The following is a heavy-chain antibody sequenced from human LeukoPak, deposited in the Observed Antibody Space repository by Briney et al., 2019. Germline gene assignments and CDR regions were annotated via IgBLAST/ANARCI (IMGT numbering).Heavy chain of an antibody. Sequence: GGSLRLSCAASGFTFSSYWMSWVRQAPGKGLEWVANIKEEGSERYYVDSVKGRFTISRDNAKNSLYLQMNSLRAEDTAVYYCARDSVGSGWPYYYYYGMDVWGQGTTVTVSS. CDR2: IKEEGSER. V-gene: IGHV3-7*01. CDR3: ARDSVGSGWPYYYYYGMDV. D-gene: IGHD6-19*01. CDR1: GFTFSSYW. J-gene: IGHJ6*02.